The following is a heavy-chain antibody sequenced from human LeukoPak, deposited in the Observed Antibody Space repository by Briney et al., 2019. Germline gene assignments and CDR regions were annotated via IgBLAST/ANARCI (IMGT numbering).Heavy chain of an antibody. J-gene: IGHJ1*01. CDR3: ARRRYYDGSGYLE. Sequence: TSETLSLTCSVSGDSVSRSDSYWDWIRQPPGKGLEWIGTIYYSGRTYYSPSLKSRVTMSVDPSKNQFSLNLRSVTAADTALYYCARRRYYDGSGYLEWGQGTLLSVSS. CDR1: GDSVSRSDSY. CDR2: IYYSGRT. D-gene: IGHD3-22*01. V-gene: IGHV4-39*01.